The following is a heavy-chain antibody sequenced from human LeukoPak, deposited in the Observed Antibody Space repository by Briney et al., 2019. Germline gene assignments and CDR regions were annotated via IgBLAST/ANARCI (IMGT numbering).Heavy chain of an antibody. D-gene: IGHD2-2*02. CDR2: IIPILGIA. V-gene: IGHV1-69*04. J-gene: IGHJ4*02. CDR1: GGTFSSYA. Sequence: ASVKVSCKASGGTFSSYAISWVRQAPGQGLEWMGRIIPILGIANYAQKFQGRVTITADKSTSTAYMELSSLRSEDTAVYYCARDGRTAAIVGFDYWGQGTLVTVSS. CDR3: ARDGRTAAIVGFDY.